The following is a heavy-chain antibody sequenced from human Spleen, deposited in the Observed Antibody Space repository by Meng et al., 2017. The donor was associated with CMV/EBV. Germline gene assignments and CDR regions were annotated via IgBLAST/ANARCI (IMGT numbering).Heavy chain of an antibody. CDR2: IHPHRGDT. CDR1: GYTFTAHY. J-gene: IGHJ5*02. Sequence: ASVKVSCKASGYTFTAHYFHWVRQAPGQGLEWMGWIHPHRGDTNYAQQFQGRVTLTRDTSINTGYMELTRLTSDDTAVYYCARGGYQQLSRRWWFDPWGQGTLVTVSS. V-gene: IGHV1-2*02. D-gene: IGHD2-2*01. CDR3: ARGGYQQLSRRWWFDP.